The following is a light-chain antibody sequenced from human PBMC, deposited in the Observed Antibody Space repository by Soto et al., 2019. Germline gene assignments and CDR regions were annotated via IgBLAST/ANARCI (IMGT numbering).Light chain of an antibody. Sequence: QSVLTQHASVSGSPGQSITISCTGTSSDVGGYNYVSWYQQHPGKAPKLMIYDVSNRPSGVSNRFSGSKSGNTASLTISGLQAEDEADYYCSSYTSSRFYVFGTGTKLTVL. J-gene: IGLJ1*01. CDR3: SSYTSSRFYV. V-gene: IGLV2-14*01. CDR2: DVS. CDR1: SSDVGGYNY.